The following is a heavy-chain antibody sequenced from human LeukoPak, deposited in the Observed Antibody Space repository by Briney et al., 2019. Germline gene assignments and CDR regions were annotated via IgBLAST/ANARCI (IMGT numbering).Heavy chain of an antibody. CDR3: ARDYATYYYGSGSLY. CDR2: INLDGSQK. J-gene: IGHJ4*02. D-gene: IGHD3-10*01. Sequence: PGGSLRLSCAASGFTVFNYWMSWVRQAPGKGLEWVANINLDGSQKYYVDSLKGRFTISRDNAKSSLYLQMDSLRVEDTAVYYCARDYATYYYGSGSLYWGQGTLATVSS. CDR1: GFTVFNYW. V-gene: IGHV3-7*01.